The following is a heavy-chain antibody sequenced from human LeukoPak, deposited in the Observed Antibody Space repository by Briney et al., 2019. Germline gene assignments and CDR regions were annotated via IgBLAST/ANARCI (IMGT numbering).Heavy chain of an antibody. Sequence: SETLSPTCAVYGGSFSGYYWSWIRQPPGKGLEWIGEINRSGSTNYNPSLKSRVTISVDTSKNQFSLKLSSVTAADTAVYYCGRDRELLRGYYYYYMDVWGKGTTVTVSS. V-gene: IGHV4-34*01. D-gene: IGHD1-26*01. CDR1: GGSFSGYY. J-gene: IGHJ6*03. CDR3: GRDRELLRGYYYYYMDV. CDR2: INRSGST.